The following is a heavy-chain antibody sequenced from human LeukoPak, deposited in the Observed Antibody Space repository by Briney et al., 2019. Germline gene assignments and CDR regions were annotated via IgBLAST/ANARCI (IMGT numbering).Heavy chain of an antibody. CDR1: GGTFSSYA. D-gene: IGHD5-18*01. CDR2: IIPIFGTA. V-gene: IGHV1-69*13. J-gene: IGHJ4*02. CDR3: ARLRIQLWLTYFDY. Sequence: ASVKVSCKASGGTFSSYAISWVRHAPRQGLEWMGGIIPIFGTANYAQKFQGRVTITADESTSTAYMELSSLRSEDTAVYYCARLRIQLWLTYFDYWGQGTLVTVSS.